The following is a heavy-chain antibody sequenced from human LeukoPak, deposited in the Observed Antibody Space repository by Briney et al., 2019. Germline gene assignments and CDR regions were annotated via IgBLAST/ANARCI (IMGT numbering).Heavy chain of an antibody. D-gene: IGHD3-22*01. CDR1: GGSFSGNY. V-gene: IGHV4-34*01. Sequence: SETLSLTCAVYGGSFSGNYWSWIRQPPGKGLEWIGEINHSGSTNYNPSLKSRVTISVDTSKNQFSLKLSSVTAADTAVYYCARGLEYYYDSSGSLKAYYFDYWGQGTLVTVSS. CDR2: INHSGST. J-gene: IGHJ4*02. CDR3: ARGLEYYYDSSGSLKAYYFDY.